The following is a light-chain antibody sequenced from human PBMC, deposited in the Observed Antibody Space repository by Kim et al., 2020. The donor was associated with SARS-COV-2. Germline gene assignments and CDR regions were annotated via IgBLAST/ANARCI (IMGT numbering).Light chain of an antibody. Sequence: QSALAQPASVSGSLGQSITISCSGTSSNVGAYDLVSWFQHHRGRAPKLIIHEDKERPSGISNRFSASKSGTTASLTISGLQADDEADYYCCSYAGDSAWIFGGGTKVTVL. V-gene: IGLV2-23*01. CDR2: EDK. J-gene: IGLJ3*02. CDR3: CSYAGDSAWI. CDR1: SSNVGAYDL.